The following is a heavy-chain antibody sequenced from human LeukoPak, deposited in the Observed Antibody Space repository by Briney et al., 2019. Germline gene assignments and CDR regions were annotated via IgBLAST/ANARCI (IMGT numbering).Heavy chain of an antibody. CDR1: GFTFSSYW. CDR2: VSQDGGQR. D-gene: IGHD2-2*01. V-gene: IGHV3-7*01. J-gene: IGHJ4*02. Sequence: PGGSLRLSCAASGFTFSSYWMTWVRQAPGKGLEWVATVSQDGGQRYYVHSVEGRFTISRHNASTSLYLHMTSLKVEDTAVYYCARVVVVNYFDFWGQGTLVTVSS. CDR3: ARVVVVNYFDF.